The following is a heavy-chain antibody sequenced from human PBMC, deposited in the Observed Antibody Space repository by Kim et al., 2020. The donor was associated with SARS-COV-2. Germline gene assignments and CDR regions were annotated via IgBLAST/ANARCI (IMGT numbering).Heavy chain of an antibody. CDR2: INSGGST. CDR3: ATRGGYGRCWYFHGMDA. D-gene: IGHD6-13*01. CDR1: GFTVRSNY. Sequence: GGSLRLSCAASGFTVRSNYMSWVRQAPGKGLEWVAVINSGGSTYYADSAKGRLTISRDTSKNTLYLQMNSLRAEDTAVYYCATRGGYGRCWYFHGMDAWG. J-gene: IGHJ6*01. V-gene: IGHV3-53*01.